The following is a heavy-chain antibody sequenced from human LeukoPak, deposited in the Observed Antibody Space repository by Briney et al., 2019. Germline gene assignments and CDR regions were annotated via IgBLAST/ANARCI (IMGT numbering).Heavy chain of an antibody. Sequence: GGSLRLSCAASGFTFSSYAMSWVRQAPGKGLEWVSAISGSGGSTYYVDSVKGRFTISRDNSKNTLYLQMNSLRAEDTAVYYCAKDRRGWLQSNFDYWGQGTLVTVSS. V-gene: IGHV3-23*01. CDR1: GFTFSSYA. CDR2: ISGSGGST. J-gene: IGHJ4*02. CDR3: AKDRRGWLQSNFDY. D-gene: IGHD5-24*01.